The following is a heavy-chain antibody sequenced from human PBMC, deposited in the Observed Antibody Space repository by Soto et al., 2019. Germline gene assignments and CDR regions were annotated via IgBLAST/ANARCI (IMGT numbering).Heavy chain of an antibody. J-gene: IGHJ6*02. D-gene: IGHD3-22*01. V-gene: IGHV3-21*01. CDR1: GFTFSSYS. CDR2: ISSSSSYI. CDR3: ARDRRITMIVVVKSYGVDV. Sequence: GGSLRLSCAASGFTFSSYSMNWVRQAPGKGLEWVSSISSSSSYIYYADSVKGRFTISRDNAKNSLYLQMNSLRAEDTAVYYCARDRRITMIVVVKSYGVDVWCQGTTVVVS.